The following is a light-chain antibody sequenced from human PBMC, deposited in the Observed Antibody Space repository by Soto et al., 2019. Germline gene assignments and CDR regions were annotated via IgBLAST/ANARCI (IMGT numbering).Light chain of an antibody. CDR3: QSYDRSLSGSV. V-gene: IGLV1-40*01. CDR2: GDN. Sequence: QSVLTQPPSVSGAPGQRVSISCTGSTSNIGAPYDVHWYQHLPGTAPKLLIYGDNNRPSGVPDRFSGSKSGTSASLAITRLQAEDEADYYCQSYDRSLSGSVFGGGTKLTVL. CDR1: TSNIGAPYD. J-gene: IGLJ3*02.